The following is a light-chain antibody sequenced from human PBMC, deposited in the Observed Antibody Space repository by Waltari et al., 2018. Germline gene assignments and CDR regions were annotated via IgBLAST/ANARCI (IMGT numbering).Light chain of an antibody. V-gene: IGLV2-14*01. CDR1: SNDVGGSKS. CDR2: DVS. CDR3: SSQSSNNVVL. J-gene: IGLJ2*01. Sequence: QSALTQHASVSGSPGQSVTIFCTGTSNDVGGSKSVSWYQEHPGQAPRVIIYDVSDRPSGVSDRFSGSKSGNTASLTISGLQAEDEADYYCSSQSSNNVVLFGGGTKLTVL.